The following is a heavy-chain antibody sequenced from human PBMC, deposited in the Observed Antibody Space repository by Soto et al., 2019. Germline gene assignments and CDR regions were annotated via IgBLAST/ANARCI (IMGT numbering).Heavy chain of an antibody. V-gene: IGHV3-7*03. J-gene: IGHJ6*02. CDR2: IKQDGSEK. CDR3: ARDSYYDSSGPHGDYYYGMDV. CDR1: GFTFSSYW. Sequence: PGGSLRLSCAASGFTFSSYWMSWVRQAPGKGLEWVANIKQDGSEKYYVDSVKGRFTISRDNAKNSLYLQMNSLRAEDTAVYYCARDSYYDSSGPHGDYYYGMDVWGQGTTVTVS. D-gene: IGHD3-22*01.